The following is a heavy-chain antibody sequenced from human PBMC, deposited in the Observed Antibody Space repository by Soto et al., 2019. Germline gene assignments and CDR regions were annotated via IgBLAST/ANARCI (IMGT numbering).Heavy chain of an antibody. J-gene: IGHJ6*03. V-gene: IGHV4-59*01. CDR1: GGSISSNY. D-gene: IGHD6-13*01. CDR3: ARVKQQLAGSGPYYYYYYMDV. Sequence: SETLSLTCTVSGGSISSNYWSWIRQPPGKGLEWIGYIYYSGSTNYNPSLKSRVTISVDPSKNQFSLKVSSMTAADTAVYFCARVKQQLAGSGPYYYYYYMDVWGKGTTVTVSS. CDR2: IYYSGST.